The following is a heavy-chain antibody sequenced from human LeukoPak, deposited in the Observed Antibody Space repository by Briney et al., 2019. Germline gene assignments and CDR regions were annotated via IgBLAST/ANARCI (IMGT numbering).Heavy chain of an antibody. CDR3: ARDPGYCSSTSCYTGWFDP. D-gene: IGHD2-2*02. Sequence: SVKVSCKASGGTFSSYAISWVRQAPGQGLEWMGGIIPIFGTANYAQKFQGRATITADESTSTAYMELSSLRSEDTAVYYCARDPGYCSSTSCYTGWFDPWGQGTLVTVSS. J-gene: IGHJ5*02. CDR1: GGTFSSYA. V-gene: IGHV1-69*13. CDR2: IIPIFGTA.